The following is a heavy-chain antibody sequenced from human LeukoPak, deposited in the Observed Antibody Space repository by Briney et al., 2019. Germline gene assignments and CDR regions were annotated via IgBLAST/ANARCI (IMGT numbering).Heavy chain of an antibody. J-gene: IGHJ3*02. D-gene: IGHD1-1*01. V-gene: IGHV1-46*01. CDR3: ARPRLDPGASGAFDI. CDR1: GYTFTSYY. CDR2: INPSGGST. Sequence: ASVKVSCKASGYTFTSYYMHWVRQAPGQGLEWMGIINPSGGSTSYAQKFQGRVTMTRDTSTSTVYMELSSLRSEDTAVYYCARPRLDPGASGAFDIWGQGTMVTVSS.